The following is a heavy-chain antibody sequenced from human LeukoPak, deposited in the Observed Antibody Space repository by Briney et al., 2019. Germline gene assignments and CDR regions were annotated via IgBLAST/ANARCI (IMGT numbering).Heavy chain of an antibody. D-gene: IGHD5-12*01. V-gene: IGHV1-18*01. J-gene: IGHJ4*02. CDR1: GYTFTNYG. CDR2: ISAYNGNT. Sequence: ASVKVSCKASGYTFTNYGISWVRQAPGQGREWMGWISAYNGNTNYAQKLQGRVTMTTDTSTSTAYMELRSLRSDDTAVYYCAGGVATTYFDYWGQGTLVTVSS. CDR3: AGGVATTYFDY.